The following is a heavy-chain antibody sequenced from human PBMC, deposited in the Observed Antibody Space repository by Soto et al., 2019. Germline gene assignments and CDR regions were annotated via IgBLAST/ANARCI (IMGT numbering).Heavy chain of an antibody. J-gene: IGHJ6*02. D-gene: IGHD3-22*01. V-gene: IGHV3-21*01. Sequence: GGSLRLSCAASGFTFSSYSMNWVRQAPGKGLEWVSSISSSSSYIYYADSVKGRFTISRDNAKNSLYLQMNSLRAEDTAVYYCARFYYDSSGYLPSPYYYYYGMDVWGQGTTVTVSS. CDR2: ISSSSSYI. CDR1: GFTFSSYS. CDR3: ARFYYDSSGYLPSPYYYYYGMDV.